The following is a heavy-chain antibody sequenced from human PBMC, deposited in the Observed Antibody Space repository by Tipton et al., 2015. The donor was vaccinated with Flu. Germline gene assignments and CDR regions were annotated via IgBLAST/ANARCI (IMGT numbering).Heavy chain of an antibody. Sequence: LRLSCAVSGYSISRGYYWGWIRQSPGKDLEWIASIFFDGSTHYNPSLQSRASISVDTSKNEFSLKLNSATAADTAVYFCAREFFSGYDYWGKGALVTVSS. J-gene: IGHJ4*02. V-gene: IGHV4-38-2*02. CDR1: GYSISRGYY. D-gene: IGHD5-12*01. CDR2: IFFDGST. CDR3: AREFFSGYDY.